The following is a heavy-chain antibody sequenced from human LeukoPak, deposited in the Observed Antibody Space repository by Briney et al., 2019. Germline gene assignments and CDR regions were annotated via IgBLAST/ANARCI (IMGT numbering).Heavy chain of an antibody. Sequence: PGGSLRLSCAASGFTFSSYSMNWVRQAPGKGLEWVSSISSSSSYIYYADSVKGRFTISRDNAKNSLYLQMNSLRAEDTAVYYCAKVREPFKDSGAFDIWGQGTMVTVSS. V-gene: IGHV3-21*04. CDR3: AKVREPFKDSGAFDI. CDR1: GFTFSSYS. CDR2: ISSSSSYI. J-gene: IGHJ3*02. D-gene: IGHD1-26*01.